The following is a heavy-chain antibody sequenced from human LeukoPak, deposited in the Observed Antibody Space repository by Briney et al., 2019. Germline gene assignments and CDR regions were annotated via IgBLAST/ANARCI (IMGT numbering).Heavy chain of an antibody. D-gene: IGHD2-2*01. CDR1: GFTFSSST. J-gene: IGHJ5*02. CDR2: ISSTGHTT. CDR3: ARKVVPAAMDWFDP. Sequence: PGGSLRLSCAASGFTFSSSTMSWVRQAPGKGLEWVPVISSTGHTTFYADSVKGRFTISRDNSKNTLYLQMNSLRVEDTAIYYCARKVVPAAMDWFDPWGQGTLVTVSS. V-gene: IGHV3-23*01.